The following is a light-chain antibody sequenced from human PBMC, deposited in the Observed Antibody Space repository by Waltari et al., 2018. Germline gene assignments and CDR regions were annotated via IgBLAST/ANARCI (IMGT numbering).Light chain of an antibody. CDR3: HAAADNNWF. V-gene: IGLV3-27*01. J-gene: IGLJ2*01. CDR2: KAT. CDR1: VLAEKY. Sequence: YDLTQPFSVSVSPGQTATITCSGDVLAEKYVRWFQQKPGQAPTLILYKATERPSGSPERLSGSSSGSTVTLTIRGALLEDEADYHCHAAADNNWFFGGGTKLTVL.